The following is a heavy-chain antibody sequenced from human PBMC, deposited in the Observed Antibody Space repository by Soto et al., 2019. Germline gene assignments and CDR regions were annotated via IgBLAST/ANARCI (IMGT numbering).Heavy chain of an antibody. V-gene: IGHV4-34*01. CDR3: ASGWLVSDY. D-gene: IGHD3-22*01. CDR1: GGAFSAHY. Sequence: QVQLQQWGAGLLKPSETLSLTCAVYGGAFSAHYWSWIRQSPGKGLEWIGEITHSGSTNYNPSLKSPVTISVDTSKNQFSLKLSSVTAADTAVYYCASGWLVSDYWGQGTLVTVSS. J-gene: IGHJ4*02. CDR2: ITHSGST.